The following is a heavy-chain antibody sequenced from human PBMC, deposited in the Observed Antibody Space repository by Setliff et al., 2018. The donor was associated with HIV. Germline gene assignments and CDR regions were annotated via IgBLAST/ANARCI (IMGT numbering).Heavy chain of an antibody. Sequence: PSETLSLTCTVSGVSISNYYWSWIRQPPGKGLEWIGYMYYSGNTNYNPSLKSRVTISVDTSKNQFSLKLSSVTAADTAVYYCARGPYYYNSSGQISAEYFQHWGQGTLVTVSS. CDR2: MYYSGNT. J-gene: IGHJ1*01. D-gene: IGHD3-22*01. CDR3: ARGPYYYNSSGQISAEYFQH. V-gene: IGHV4-59*08. CDR1: GVSISNYY.